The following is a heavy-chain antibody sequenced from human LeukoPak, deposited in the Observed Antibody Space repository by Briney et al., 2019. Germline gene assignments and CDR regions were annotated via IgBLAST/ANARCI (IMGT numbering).Heavy chain of an antibody. CDR1: GGTFTSYA. CDR2: IIPIFGTA. J-gene: IGHJ4*02. Sequence: ASVKVSCKASGGTFTSYAISWVRQAPGQGLEWMGGIIPIFGTANYAQKFQGRVTITSDESTSTAYMELSSLRSEDTAVYYCARVDSSGCYGDYWGQGTLVTVSS. V-gene: IGHV1-69*13. D-gene: IGHD6-19*01. CDR3: ARVDSSGCYGDY.